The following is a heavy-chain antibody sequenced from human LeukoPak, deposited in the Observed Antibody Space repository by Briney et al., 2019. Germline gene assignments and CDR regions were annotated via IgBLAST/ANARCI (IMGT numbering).Heavy chain of an antibody. CDR3: ARDLLAAAGTPYFDY. Sequence: SGGSLRLSCAASGFTFSSYSMNWVRQAPGKGLEWVSYISSSSSTIYYADSVKGRFTISRDNAKNSLYLQMNSLRAEDTAVYYCARDLLAAAGTPYFDYWGQGTLVTVSS. J-gene: IGHJ4*02. V-gene: IGHV3-48*04. CDR1: GFTFSSYS. D-gene: IGHD6-13*01. CDR2: ISSSSSTI.